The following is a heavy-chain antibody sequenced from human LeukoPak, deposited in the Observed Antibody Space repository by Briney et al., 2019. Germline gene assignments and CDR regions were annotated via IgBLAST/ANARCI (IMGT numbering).Heavy chain of an antibody. CDR3: ARLYSSGVRYYDMDV. J-gene: IGHJ6*02. Sequence: SETLSLTCAVYGGSFSGYYWSWLRQPPGKGLEWIGNIYYSGTTYYNSSLKSRVTISVDTSKNQFSLKLSSVTAADTAVYYCARLYSSGVRYYDMDVWGQGTTVTVSS. V-gene: IGHV4-34*01. CDR1: GGSFSGYY. D-gene: IGHD6-19*01. CDR2: IYYSGTT.